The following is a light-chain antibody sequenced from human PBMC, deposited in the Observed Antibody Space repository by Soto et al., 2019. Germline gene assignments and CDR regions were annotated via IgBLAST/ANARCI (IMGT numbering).Light chain of an antibody. CDR2: EAS. V-gene: IGLV2-23*01. CDR1: NSDVGSHTF. J-gene: IGLJ3*02. CDR3: CSLTNGATWV. Sequence: QSALTQPASVSGSPEQSITISCTGTNSDVGSHTFVSWYQQYPGKAPKLLIYEASKRPSGLSNRFSGSKSGNTASLTISGLQAEDEADYYCCSLTNGATWVFGGGTKVTVL.